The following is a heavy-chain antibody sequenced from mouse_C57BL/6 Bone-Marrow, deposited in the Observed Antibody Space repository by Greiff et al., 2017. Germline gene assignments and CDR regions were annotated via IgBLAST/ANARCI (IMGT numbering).Heavy chain of an antibody. CDR1: GYTFPSYW. CDR2: IHPNSGST. D-gene: IGHD1-1*01. J-gene: IGHJ2*01. CDR3: ARSYYGPNY. Sequence: QVQLQQPGAALVKPGASVKLSCKDSGYTFPSYWMHWVKQRPGQGLEWIGMIHPNSGSTNYNEKIKSKAKLTVAKSSSTAYLQISSLTSEDTAVDYCARSYYGPNYWGRVTTLTVTS. V-gene: IGHV1-64*01.